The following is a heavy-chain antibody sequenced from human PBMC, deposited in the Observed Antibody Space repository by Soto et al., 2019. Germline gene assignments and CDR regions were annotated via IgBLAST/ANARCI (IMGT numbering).Heavy chain of an antibody. Sequence: QVQLVQSGAEVKKPGSSVKVSCKASGGTFSRYSITWVRQAPGHGLERIGRIIPIFGIASYAQKFQGRLTITADESTSTAYMELSSLRSDDTAVYYCARDDRDRETGLVPAAIDGMDVWGQGTTVTVSS. CDR3: ARDDRDRETGLVPAAIDGMDV. V-gene: IGHV1-69*08. CDR2: IIPIFGIA. CDR1: GGTFSRYS. D-gene: IGHD2-2*01. J-gene: IGHJ6*02.